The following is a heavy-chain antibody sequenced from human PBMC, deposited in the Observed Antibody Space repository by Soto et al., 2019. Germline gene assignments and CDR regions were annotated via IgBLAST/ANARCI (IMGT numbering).Heavy chain of an antibody. D-gene: IGHD3-22*01. V-gene: IGHV4-4*07. CDR1: GGSISSYY. J-gene: IGHJ4*02. CDR2: IYTSGST. Sequence: PSGTLSLTCTVSGGSISSYYWSWIRQPAGKGLEWIGRIYTSGSTNYNPSLKSRVTMSVDTSKNQFSLKLSSVTDADTAVYYCAREIGIYDSSGYYYFDYWGQGTLVPVS. CDR3: AREIGIYDSSGYYYFDY.